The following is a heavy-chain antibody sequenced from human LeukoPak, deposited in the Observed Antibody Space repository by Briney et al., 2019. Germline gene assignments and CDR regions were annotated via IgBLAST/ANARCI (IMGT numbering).Heavy chain of an antibody. CDR1: GGSISSGGYY. J-gene: IGHJ4*02. CDR2: IYYSGST. Sequence: SETLSLTCTVSGGSISSGGYYWSWIRQHPGKGLEWIGYIYYSGSTYYNPSLKSRVTISVDTSKNQFSLKLSSVTAADTAVYYCARTNLRGYSYADLGFDYWGQGTLVTVSS. CDR3: ARTNLRGYSYADLGFDY. D-gene: IGHD5-18*01. V-gene: IGHV4-31*03.